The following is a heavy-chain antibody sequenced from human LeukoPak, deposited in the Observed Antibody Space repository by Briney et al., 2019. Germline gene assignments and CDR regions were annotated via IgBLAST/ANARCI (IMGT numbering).Heavy chain of an antibody. CDR3: ARDKMDYYDSSGYYSLDY. CDR1: GGTFSSYA. CDR2: IIPIFGTA. Sequence: GASVKVSCKASGGTFSSYAISWVRQAPGQGLEWMGGIIPIFGTANYAQKFQGRVTITADKSTSTAYMELSSLRSEDTAVYYCARDKMDYYDSSGYYSLDYWGQGTLVTVSS. V-gene: IGHV1-69*06. D-gene: IGHD3-22*01. J-gene: IGHJ4*02.